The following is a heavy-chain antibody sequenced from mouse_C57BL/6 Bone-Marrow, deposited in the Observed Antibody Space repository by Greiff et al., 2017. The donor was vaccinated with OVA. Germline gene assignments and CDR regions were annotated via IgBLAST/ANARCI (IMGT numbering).Heavy chain of an antibody. CDR1: GYTFTSYW. CDR2: IDPSDSYT. Sequence: QVQLQQPGAELVMPGASVKLSCKASGYTFTSYWMHWVKQRPGQGLEWIGEIDPSDSYTNYNQKFKGKSTLTVDKSSSTAYMQLSSLTSEDSAVYYCARSGYYYGSSYGVFAYWGQGTLVTVSA. CDR3: ARSGYYYGSSYGVFAY. V-gene: IGHV1-69*01. J-gene: IGHJ3*01. D-gene: IGHD1-1*01.